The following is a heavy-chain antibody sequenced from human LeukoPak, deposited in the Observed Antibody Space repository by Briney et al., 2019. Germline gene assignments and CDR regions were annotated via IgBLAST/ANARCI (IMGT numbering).Heavy chain of an antibody. CDR2: IYSSGST. D-gene: IGHD2/OR15-2a*01. J-gene: IGHJ3*02. V-gene: IGHV4-4*07. CDR3: ARGIVDAFDI. CDR1: GGSISGYH. Sequence: SETLSLTCTVSGGSISGYHWSWIRQPAGKGLEWIGRIYSSGSTYYNPSLKSRVTISVDRSKNQFSLKLSSVTAADTAVYYCARGIVDAFDIWGQGTMVTVSS.